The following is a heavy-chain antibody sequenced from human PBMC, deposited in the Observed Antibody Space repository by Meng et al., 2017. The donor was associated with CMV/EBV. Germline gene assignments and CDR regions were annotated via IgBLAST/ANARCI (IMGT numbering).Heavy chain of an antibody. CDR1: GFTFGDYA. CDR2: IRSKAYGGTT. CDR3: TRNRGSSGFPRLGFDY. D-gene: IGHD3-22*01. Sequence: GESLKISCTASGFTFGDYAMSWVRQAPGKGLEWVGFIRSKAYGGTTEYAASVKGRFTISRDDSKSIAYLQMNSLKTEDTAVYYCTRNRGSSGFPRLGFDYWGQGTPVTVSS. V-gene: IGHV3-49*04. J-gene: IGHJ4*02.